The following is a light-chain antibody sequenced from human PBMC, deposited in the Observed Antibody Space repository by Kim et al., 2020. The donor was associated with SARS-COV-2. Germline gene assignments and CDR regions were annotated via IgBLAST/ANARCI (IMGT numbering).Light chain of an antibody. Sequence: APGERATLACRASQSVSDNYLAWYQQKPGQAPRLRIYGASDRATGIPDRFSGSGSGTDFTLTISRLEPEDFAVYYCHQYGSSPWTFGQGTKVDIK. CDR2: GAS. V-gene: IGKV3-20*01. J-gene: IGKJ1*01. CDR1: QSVSDNY. CDR3: HQYGSSPWT.